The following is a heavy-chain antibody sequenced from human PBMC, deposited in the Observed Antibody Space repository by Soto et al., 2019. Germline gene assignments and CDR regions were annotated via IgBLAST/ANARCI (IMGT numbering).Heavy chain of an antibody. V-gene: IGHV4-59*01. CDR1: GGSISSYY. D-gene: IGHD3-16*02. CDR3: ARVGHYDYVWGSYRYNYYYYYGMDV. CDR2: IYYSGST. Sequence: PSEALSLTCTVSGGSISSYYWSWIRQPPGKGLEWIGYIYYSGSTNYNPSLKSRVTISVDTSKNQFSLKLSSVTAADTAVYYCARVGHYDYVWGSYRYNYYYYYGMDVWGQGTTVT. J-gene: IGHJ6*02.